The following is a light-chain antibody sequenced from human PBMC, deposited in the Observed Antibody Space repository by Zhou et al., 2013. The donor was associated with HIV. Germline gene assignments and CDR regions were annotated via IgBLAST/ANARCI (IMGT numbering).Light chain of an antibody. V-gene: IGKV3-11*01. CDR3: QQRNNWPLT. Sequence: EIVMTQSPATLSVSPGERATLSCRASQSVSSNLAWYQQKPGQAPRLLIYDASKRATGIPARFSGSGSGTDFTLIISSLEPEDFALYYCQQRNNWPLTFGGGTKVEIK. CDR2: DAS. CDR1: QSVSSN. J-gene: IGKJ4*01.